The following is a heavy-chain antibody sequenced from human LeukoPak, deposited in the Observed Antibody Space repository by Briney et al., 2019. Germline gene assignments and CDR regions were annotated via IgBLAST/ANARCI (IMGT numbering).Heavy chain of an antibody. D-gene: IGHD1-26*01. Sequence: GGSLRLSCAASGFTVSSNYMSWVRQAPGEGLEWVSVIYSGGSTYYADSVKGRFTISRDNSKNTLYLQMNSLRAEDTAVYYCARFYSGSYYFDYWGQGTLVTVSS. J-gene: IGHJ4*02. V-gene: IGHV3-53*01. CDR1: GFTVSSNY. CDR3: ARFYSGSYYFDY. CDR2: IYSGGST.